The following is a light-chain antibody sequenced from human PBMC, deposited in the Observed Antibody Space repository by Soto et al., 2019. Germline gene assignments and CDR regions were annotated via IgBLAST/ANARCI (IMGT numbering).Light chain of an antibody. CDR1: QGISSY. V-gene: IGKV1-8*01. CDR2: AAS. J-gene: IGKJ3*01. CDR3: QQYYSYPPFT. Sequence: AIRMTQSPSSLSASTGDRVTITCRASQGISSYLAWYQQKPGKAPKLLIYAASTLQSGVPSRFSGSGSGTFFTLTISCLHSEDFSTYYCQQYYSYPPFTFGPGTKVDIK.